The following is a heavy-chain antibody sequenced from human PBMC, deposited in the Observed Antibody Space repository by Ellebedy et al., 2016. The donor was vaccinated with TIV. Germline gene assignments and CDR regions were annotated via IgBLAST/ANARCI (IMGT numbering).Heavy chain of an antibody. CDR1: GYSFTLFW. J-gene: IGHJ4*02. V-gene: IGHV5-10-1*01. D-gene: IGHD7-27*01. CDR2: IDAGDSRA. Sequence: GESLKISXKGSGYSFTLFWITWVRQMPGKGLEWMGRIDAGDSRAHYSPSFQGHVTISTDKSTSIAYLQWSSLRASDTAMYYCARHELGENAAFDYWGQGTQVTVSS. CDR3: ARHELGENAAFDY.